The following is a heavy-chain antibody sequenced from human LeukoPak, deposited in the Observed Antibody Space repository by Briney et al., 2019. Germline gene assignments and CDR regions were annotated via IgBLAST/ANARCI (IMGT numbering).Heavy chain of an antibody. CDR3: SSAFS. V-gene: IGHV3-7*01. Sequence: GGSLRLSCAAYGFTFSSQWMSWVRQAPGKGMEWVADIKEDGREKSYVDSVKGRFTISRDNAKNSLYLQMNSLRAEDTAVYYCSSAFSWGHVTLVTVSS. D-gene: IGHD3-16*01. CDR2: IKEDGREK. CDR1: GFTFSSQW. J-gene: IGHJ5*01.